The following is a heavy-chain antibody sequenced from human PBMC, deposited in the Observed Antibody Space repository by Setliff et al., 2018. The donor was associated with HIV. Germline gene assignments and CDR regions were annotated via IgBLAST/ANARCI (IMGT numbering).Heavy chain of an antibody. CDR1: GYTFTTYG. J-gene: IGHJ6*02. CDR2: ISTYSDKT. Sequence: ASVKVSCKPSGYTFTTYGLSWVRQAPGQGLEWMGWISTYSDKTSSSQNLQGRLTMTTDTSTGTAYMELRRLTFGDTAVYYCARDVEHMMDVWGQGTTVTVSS. V-gene: IGHV1-18*01. CDR3: ARDVEHMMDV.